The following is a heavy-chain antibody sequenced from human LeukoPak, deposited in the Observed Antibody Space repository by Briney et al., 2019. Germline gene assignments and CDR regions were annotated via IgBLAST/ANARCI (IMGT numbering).Heavy chain of an antibody. Sequence: SVKVSCKASGGTFSSYAISWVRQAPGQGLEWMGGIIPIFGTANYAQKFQGRVTITADESTSTAYMELSSLRSEDTAIYYCAREGGGELYYFDYWGQGTLVTVSS. D-gene: IGHD3-16*01. J-gene: IGHJ4*02. CDR2: IIPIFGTA. V-gene: IGHV1-69*01. CDR1: GGTFSSYA. CDR3: AREGGGELYYFDY.